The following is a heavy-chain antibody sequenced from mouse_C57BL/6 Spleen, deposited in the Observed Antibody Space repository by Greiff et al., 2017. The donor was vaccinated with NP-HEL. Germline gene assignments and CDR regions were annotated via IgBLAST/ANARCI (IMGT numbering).Heavy chain of an antibody. CDR3: ARETYDYDGGTWFAY. J-gene: IGHJ3*01. V-gene: IGHV5-16*01. D-gene: IGHD2-4*01. CDR2: INYDGSST. Sequence: EVKLVESEGGLVQPGSSMKLSCTASGFTFSDYYMAWVRQVPEKGLEWVANINYDGSSTYYLDSLKSRFIISRDNAKNILYLQMSSLKSEDTATYYCARETYDYDGGTWFAYWGQGTLVTVSA. CDR1: GFTFSDYY.